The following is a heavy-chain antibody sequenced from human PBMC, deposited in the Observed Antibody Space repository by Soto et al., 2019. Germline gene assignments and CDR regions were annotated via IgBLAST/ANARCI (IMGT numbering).Heavy chain of an antibody. V-gene: IGHV3-7*01. CDR1: GFTFSSYW. J-gene: IGHJ4*02. D-gene: IGHD6-13*01. Sequence: PGGSLRLSCAASGFTFSSYWMSWVRQAPGKGLEWVANIKQDGSEKYYVDSVKGRFTISRDNAKNSLYLQMNSLRAEDTAVYYCAREEDEKAAGYCFDYWGQGTLVTVSS. CDR3: AREEDEKAAGYCFDY. CDR2: IKQDGSEK.